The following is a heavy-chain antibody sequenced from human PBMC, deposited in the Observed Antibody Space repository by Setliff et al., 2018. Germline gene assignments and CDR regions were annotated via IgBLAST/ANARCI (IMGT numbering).Heavy chain of an antibody. V-gene: IGHV1-69*13. CDR1: GGTFSRSA. D-gene: IGHD5-18*01. Sequence: SVKVSCKASGGTFSRSAISWVRQAPGQGLEWMGGIIPIFGTPTYAQKFQGRVTIIADESTSTTYMELSSLTSADTAVYYCAREGVDTRSSTDYRYYMDVWGKGTTVTVSS. CDR2: IIPIFGTP. J-gene: IGHJ6*03. CDR3: AREGVDTRSSTDYRYYMDV.